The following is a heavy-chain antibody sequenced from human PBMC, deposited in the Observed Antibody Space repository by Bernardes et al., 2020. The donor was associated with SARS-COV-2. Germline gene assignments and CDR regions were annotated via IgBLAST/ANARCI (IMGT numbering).Heavy chain of an antibody. CDR1: GFTFSSYS. V-gene: IGHV3-64*01. J-gene: IGHJ4*02. Sequence: GGSLRLSRAASGFTFSSYSLHWVRQAPGKGLEYVSAIGVDGGSTYYASSVKGRFTISRDNSENTLYLQMDRLRAEDTALYYCARVLTGGSCFDHWGQGTLVTVSS. D-gene: IGHD2-15*01. CDR3: ARVLTGGSCFDH. CDR2: IGVDGGST.